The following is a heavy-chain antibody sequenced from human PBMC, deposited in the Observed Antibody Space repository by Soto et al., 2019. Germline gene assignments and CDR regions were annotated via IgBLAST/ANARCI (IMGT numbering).Heavy chain of an antibody. D-gene: IGHD1-1*01. Sequence: EVQLVESRGGLVKPGGSLRLSCAASGFTFSSYTMNWVRQAPGKGLEWVSSISGSTSYVYYADSVKGRFTISRDNAKNSLYLQMNSLTAEDTAVYYCARDRHETTALAPYNWFESWGQGTLVTVSS. V-gene: IGHV3-21*01. CDR2: ISGSTSYV. CDR3: ARDRHETTALAPYNWFES. J-gene: IGHJ5*01. CDR1: GFTFSSYT.